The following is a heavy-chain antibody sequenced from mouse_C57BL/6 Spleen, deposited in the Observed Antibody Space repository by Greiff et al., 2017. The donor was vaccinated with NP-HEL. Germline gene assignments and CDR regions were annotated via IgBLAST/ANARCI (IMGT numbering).Heavy chain of an antibody. CDR1: GYTFTDYY. J-gene: IGHJ4*01. CDR2: INPNNGGT. Sequence: EVKLQQSGPELVKPGASVKISCKASGYTFTDYYMNWVKQSHGKSLEWIGDINPNNGGTSYNQKFKGKATLTVDKSSSTAYMELRSLTSEDSAVYYCARTPLYGSSFAMDYWGQGTSVTVSS. CDR3: ARTPLYGSSFAMDY. D-gene: IGHD1-1*01. V-gene: IGHV1-26*01.